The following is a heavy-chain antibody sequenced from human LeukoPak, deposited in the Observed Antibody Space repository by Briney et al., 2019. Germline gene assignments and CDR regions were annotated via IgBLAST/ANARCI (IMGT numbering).Heavy chain of an antibody. V-gene: IGHV3-48*03. CDR3: ARETNTYPFDY. D-gene: IGHD2-8*01. J-gene: IGHJ4*02. Sequence: GGSLRLSCAASGFTFSSYEMNWVRQAPGKGLEWVSYISSSGTTIYYADSVKGRFTISRDNTKNSLYLQMNSLRAEDTAVYYCARETNTYPFDYWGQGTLVTVSS. CDR2: ISSSGTTI. CDR1: GFTFSSYE.